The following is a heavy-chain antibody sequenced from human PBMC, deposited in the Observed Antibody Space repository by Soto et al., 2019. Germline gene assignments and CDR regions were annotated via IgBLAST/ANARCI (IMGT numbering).Heavy chain of an antibody. V-gene: IGHV3-48*01. Sequence: GGSLRLSCTASGFTVSDYSVNWVRQAPGKGLEWISYIHPSGQPIFYADSVKGRFTISRDNAKNSLYLQMSSLRAEDSAVYYCDRRASRWGQGTMVTVSS. J-gene: IGHJ3*01. CDR2: IHPSGQPI. CDR1: GFTVSDYS. CDR3: DRRASR. D-gene: IGHD1-26*01.